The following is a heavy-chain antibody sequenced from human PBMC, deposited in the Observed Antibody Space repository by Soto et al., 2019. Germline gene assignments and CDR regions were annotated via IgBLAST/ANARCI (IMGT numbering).Heavy chain of an antibody. D-gene: IGHD3-22*01. CDR3: ATGRIVVVGSRAYYGMDV. CDR1: GGTLSNSA. CDR2: IIPVFGIV. V-gene: IGHV1-69*19. J-gene: IGHJ6*02. Sequence: QLLLAQSGADVKKAGSSVKVSCKASGGTLSNSAFSWVRQAPGQGLEWMGGIIPVFGIVNYAQKFQDRVTITADESTSTAYMELRSLRSEDTAVYFCATGRIVVVGSRAYYGMDVWGQGTTVTV.